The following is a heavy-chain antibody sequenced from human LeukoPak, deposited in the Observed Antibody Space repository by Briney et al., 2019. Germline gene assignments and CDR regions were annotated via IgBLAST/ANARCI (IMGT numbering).Heavy chain of an antibody. Sequence: GASVKVSCKASGYRFTGYYIHWVRQAPGQGLEWMGWINPHSGGTKFAQKFQGRVTMTRDTSISTAYMEVSRLRSDDTAVYYCARDAYGYSYDRAFDYWGQGTLVTVSS. V-gene: IGHV1-2*02. CDR2: INPHSGGT. CDR3: ARDAYGYSYDRAFDY. D-gene: IGHD5-18*01. J-gene: IGHJ4*02. CDR1: GYRFTGYY.